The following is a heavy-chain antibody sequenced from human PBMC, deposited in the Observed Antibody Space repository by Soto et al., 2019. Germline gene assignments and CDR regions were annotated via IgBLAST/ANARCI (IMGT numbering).Heavy chain of an antibody. J-gene: IGHJ6*02. CDR3: ARGPTDYSSSWYAHGMDV. CDR2: IYYSGST. D-gene: IGHD6-13*01. CDR1: GGSISSYY. Sequence: SETLSLTCTVSGGSISSYYWSWIRQPPGKGLEWIGYIYYSGSTNYNPSLKSRVTISVDTSKNQFSLKLSSVTAADTAVYYCARGPTDYSSSWYAHGMDVWGQGTTVTVSS. V-gene: IGHV4-59*12.